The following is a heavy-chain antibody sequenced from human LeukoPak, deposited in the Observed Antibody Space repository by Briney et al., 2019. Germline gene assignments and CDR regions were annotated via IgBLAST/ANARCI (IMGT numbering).Heavy chain of an antibody. J-gene: IGHJ4*02. CDR3: ARGGYCGGDCYSPTDY. Sequence: KPSETLSLTCTVSGGSISSYYWSWIRQPAGKGLEWIGRIYTSGSTNYNPSLKSRVTISVDKSKNQFSLKLSSVTAADTAVYYCARGGYCGGDCYSPTDYWGQGTLVTVSS. D-gene: IGHD2-21*02. CDR1: GGSISSYY. V-gene: IGHV4-4*07. CDR2: IYTSGST.